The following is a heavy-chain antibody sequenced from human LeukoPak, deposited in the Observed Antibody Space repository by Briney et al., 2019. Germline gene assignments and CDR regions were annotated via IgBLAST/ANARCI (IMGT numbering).Heavy chain of an antibody. CDR3: ARGYSSGFIGGFDY. Sequence: SETLSLTCTVSGGSISSYYWSWIRQPAGKGLEWIGRIYTSGSTNYSPSLKSRVTMSVDTSKNQFSLKLSSVTAADTAVYYCARGYSSGFIGGFDYWGQGTLVTVSS. D-gene: IGHD3-22*01. CDR2: IYTSGST. V-gene: IGHV4-4*07. CDR1: GGSISSYY. J-gene: IGHJ4*02.